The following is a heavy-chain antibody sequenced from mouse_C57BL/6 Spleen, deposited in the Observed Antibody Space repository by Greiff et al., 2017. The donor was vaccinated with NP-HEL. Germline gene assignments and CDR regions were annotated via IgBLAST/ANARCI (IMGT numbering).Heavy chain of an antibody. CDR2: IDPENGDT. D-gene: IGHD1-1*01. Sequence: EVQLQQSGAELVRPGASVKLSCTASGFNIKDDYMHWVKQRPVQGLEWIGWIDPENGDTEYASKFQGKATITADTSSNTAYLQLSSLTSEDTAVYYCTTFYGSSYVGYYFDYWGQGTTLTVSS. J-gene: IGHJ2*01. CDR3: TTFYGSSYVGYYFDY. V-gene: IGHV14-4*01. CDR1: GFNIKDDY.